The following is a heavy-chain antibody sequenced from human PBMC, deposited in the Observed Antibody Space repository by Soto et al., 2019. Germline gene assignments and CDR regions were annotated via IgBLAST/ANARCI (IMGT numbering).Heavy chain of an antibody. D-gene: IGHD3-10*01. J-gene: IGHJ4*02. Sequence: PSETLSLTCTVSGGSISSGDYYWSWIRQPPGKGLEWIGYIYYSGSTYYNPSLKSRVTISVDTSKNQFSLKLSSVTAADTAVYYCAREGRAYGSGSYVLDYWGQGTLVTVSS. CDR3: AREGRAYGSGSYVLDY. V-gene: IGHV4-30-4*01. CDR1: GGSISSGDYY. CDR2: IYYSGST.